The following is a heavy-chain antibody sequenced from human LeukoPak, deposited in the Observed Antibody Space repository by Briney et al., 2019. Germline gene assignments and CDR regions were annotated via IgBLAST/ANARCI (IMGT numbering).Heavy chain of an antibody. J-gene: IGHJ4*02. CDR3: ARDDCSGGSCDPDY. Sequence: PWGSLRLSCAASGFTFSSYGMHWVRQAPGKGLEWVAVICYDGSNKNYADSVKGRFTISRDNSKNTVYLQMNSLRAEDMAVYYCARDDCSGGSCDPDYWGQGTLVSVSS. CDR2: ICYDGSNK. D-gene: IGHD2-15*01. V-gene: IGHV3-33*01. CDR1: GFTFSSYG.